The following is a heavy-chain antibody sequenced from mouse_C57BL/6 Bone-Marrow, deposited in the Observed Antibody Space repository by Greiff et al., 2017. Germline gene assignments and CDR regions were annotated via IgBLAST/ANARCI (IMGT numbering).Heavy chain of an antibody. J-gene: IGHJ1*03. CDR3: ARQGRDVDV. D-gene: IGHD3-3*01. CDR1: GYAFTNYL. CDR2: INPGSGGT. Sequence: VQLQQSGAELVRPGTSVKVSCKASGYAFTNYLIEWVKQRPGQGLEWIGVINPGSGGTNYNEKFKGKATLTADKSSSTAYMQLSSLTSEDPAVYCCARQGRDVDVWGTGTTVTVSS. V-gene: IGHV1-54*01.